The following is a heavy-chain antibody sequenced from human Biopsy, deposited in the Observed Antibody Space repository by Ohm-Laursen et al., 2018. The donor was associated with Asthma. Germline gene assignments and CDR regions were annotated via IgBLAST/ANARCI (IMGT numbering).Heavy chain of an antibody. CDR3: ARIYDYWSGHYGFDP. CDR2: LYHSGTT. CDR1: GVSVGTRGYS. D-gene: IGHD3-3*01. J-gene: IGHJ5*02. V-gene: IGHV4-30-2*01. Sequence: SETLSLTCAVSGVSVGTRGYSWTWIRQTPGRGLEWIGYLYHSGTTYYNLSLRSRVAILEDKSRNQFSLNLKSVTAADTAVYYCARIYDYWSGHYGFDPWGQGTLVTVPS.